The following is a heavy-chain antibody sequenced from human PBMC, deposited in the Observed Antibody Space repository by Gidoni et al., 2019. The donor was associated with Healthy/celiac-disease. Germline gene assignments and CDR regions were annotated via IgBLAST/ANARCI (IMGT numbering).Heavy chain of an antibody. CDR2: ISAYNGNT. CDR3: ARDLQRTVVVPAATGAFDI. D-gene: IGHD2-2*01. Sequence: QVQLVQSGAEVKKPGASVKVSCKASGYTFTSYGISWVRQAPGQGLEWMVWISAYNGNTNYAQKLQGRVTMTTDTSTSTAYMELRSLRSDDTAVYYCARDLQRTVVVPAATGAFDIWGQGTMVTVSS. CDR1: GYTFTSYG. V-gene: IGHV1-18*01. J-gene: IGHJ3*02.